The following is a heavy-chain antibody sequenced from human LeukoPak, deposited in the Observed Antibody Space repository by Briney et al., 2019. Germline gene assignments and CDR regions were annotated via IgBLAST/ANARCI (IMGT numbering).Heavy chain of an antibody. V-gene: IGHV5-51*01. Sequence: GESLKISCKGSGYIFSNYWIGWVRQMPGKGLEWMGIIYPADSDTKYSPSFQGQVTISADKSINTAYLQWSSLKASDTAMYYCASLSYYDSWSGFDYWGQGILVTVPS. CDR1: GYIFSNYW. D-gene: IGHD3-3*01. CDR3: ASLSYYDSWSGFDY. J-gene: IGHJ4*02. CDR2: IYPADSDT.